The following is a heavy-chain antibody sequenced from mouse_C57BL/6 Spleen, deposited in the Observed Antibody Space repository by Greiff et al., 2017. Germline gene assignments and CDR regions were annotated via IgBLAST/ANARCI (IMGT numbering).Heavy chain of an antibody. CDR2: IYPGDGDT. CDR3: ARDSNYFFYAMDY. CDR1: GYAFSSSW. J-gene: IGHJ4*01. D-gene: IGHD2-5*01. Sequence: VQLQQSGAELVKPGASVKISCKASGYAFSSSWMNWVKQRPGKGLEWIGRIYPGDGDTNYNGKFKGKATLTADKSSSTAYMQLSSLTSEDSAVYFCARDSNYFFYAMDYWGQGTSVTVSS. V-gene: IGHV1-82*01.